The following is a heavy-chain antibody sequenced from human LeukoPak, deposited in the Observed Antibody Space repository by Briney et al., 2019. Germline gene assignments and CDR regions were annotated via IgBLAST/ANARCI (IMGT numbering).Heavy chain of an antibody. CDR2: IKQDGSEK. D-gene: IGHD3-10*01. V-gene: IGHV3-7*01. CDR3: ARDHVLLWFGELHPIGGMDV. CDR1: GFNFSSYW. Sequence: GGSLRLSCAASGFNFSSYWMGWVRQAPGKGLEWVANIKQDGSEKYYVDSVKGRFTISRDNAKNSLYLQMNSLRAEDTAVYYCARDHVLLWFGELHPIGGMDVWGQGTTVTVSS. J-gene: IGHJ6*02.